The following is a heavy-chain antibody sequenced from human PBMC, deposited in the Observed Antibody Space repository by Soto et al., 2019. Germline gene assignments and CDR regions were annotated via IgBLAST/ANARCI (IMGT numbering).Heavy chain of an antibody. Sequence: PSETLSLTCTVSGGSISSYYWSWIRQPPGKGLEWIGYIYYSGSTNYNPSLKSRVTISVDTSKNQFSLKLSSVTAADTAVYYCARGPASRLYSSLEVYFQHWGQGTLVTVSS. J-gene: IGHJ1*01. CDR2: IYYSGST. CDR3: ARGPASRLYSSLEVYFQH. CDR1: GGSISSYY. V-gene: IGHV4-59*01. D-gene: IGHD6-13*01.